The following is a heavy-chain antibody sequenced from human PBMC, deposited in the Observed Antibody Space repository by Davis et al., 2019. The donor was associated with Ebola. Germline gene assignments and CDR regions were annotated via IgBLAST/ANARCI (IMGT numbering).Heavy chain of an antibody. CDR1: EYTFTSYD. CDR3: ARDYYDILTGYYTYFDY. V-gene: IGHV1-8*02. Sequence: ASAKVSCKASEYTFTSYDINWVRQPTGQGLEWMGWMNPNSGNTGYAQKFQGRVTMTRNTSISTAYMELSSLRSEDTAVYYCARDYYDILTGYYTYFDYWGQGTLVTVSS. D-gene: IGHD3-9*01. CDR2: MNPNSGNT. J-gene: IGHJ4*02.